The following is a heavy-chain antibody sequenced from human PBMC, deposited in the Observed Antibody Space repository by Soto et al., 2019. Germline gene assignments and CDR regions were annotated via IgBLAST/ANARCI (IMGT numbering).Heavy chain of an antibody. CDR2: IYYSGST. CDR3: AREKSPETFDY. CDR1: GGSISSYY. V-gene: IGHV4-59*01. Sequence: PSETLSLTCTVSGGSISSYYWSWIRKPPGKGLEWIGYIYYSGSTNYNPSLKSRVTISVDTSKNQFSLKLSSVTAADTAVYYCAREKSPETFDYWGQGTLVTVSS. J-gene: IGHJ4*02.